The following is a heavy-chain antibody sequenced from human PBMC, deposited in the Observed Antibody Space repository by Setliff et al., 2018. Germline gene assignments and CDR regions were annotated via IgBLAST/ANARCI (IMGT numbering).Heavy chain of an antibody. CDR2: INHSGST. J-gene: IGHJ4*02. D-gene: IGHD1-20*01. CDR1: GGSFSGYY. Sequence: SETLSLTCAVYGGSFSGYYWSWIRQPPGKGLEWIGEINHSGSTNYNPSLKSRVTISVDTSKNQLYLKQSAVTAADTALYYCTVYNAGSSKVDYWGQGTPVTVSS. CDR3: TVYNAGSSKVDY. V-gene: IGHV4-34*01.